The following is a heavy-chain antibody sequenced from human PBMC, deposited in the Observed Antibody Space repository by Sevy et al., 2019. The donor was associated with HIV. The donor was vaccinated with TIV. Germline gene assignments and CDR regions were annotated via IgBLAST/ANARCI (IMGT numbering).Heavy chain of an antibody. CDR2: ISGSGENT. V-gene: IGHV3-23*01. D-gene: IGHD3-3*02. CDR3: ASDGRGISAFDI. J-gene: IGHJ3*02. CDR1: EFTFSSHA. Sequence: GGSLRLSCTASEFTFSSHAVAWVRQAPGKGLEWVSAISGSGENTHYADSVKGRFTISRDNFKNTLYLQMNSLRAEDTALYCGASDGRGISAFDIWGQGTMVTVSS.